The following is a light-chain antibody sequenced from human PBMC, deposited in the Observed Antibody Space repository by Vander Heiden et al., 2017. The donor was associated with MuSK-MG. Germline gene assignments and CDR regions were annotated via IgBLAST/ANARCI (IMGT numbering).Light chain of an antibody. V-gene: IGKV1-39*01. CDR1: QSISSY. CDR3: QQSDSLPYT. CDR2: TAS. J-gene: IGKJ2*01. Sequence: DIQMTQSPSSLSASVGDRVTITCRAGQSISSYLNWYQQKPGRAPKLLIYTASSLQSEVPSTFRGSGSGTDFTLTISSLQPEDFATYYCQQSDSLPYTFGQGTKLEIK.